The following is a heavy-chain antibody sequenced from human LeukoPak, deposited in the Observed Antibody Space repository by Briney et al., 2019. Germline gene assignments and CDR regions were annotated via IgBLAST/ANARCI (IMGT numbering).Heavy chain of an antibody. J-gene: IGHJ6*03. CDR2: ISAYNGNT. V-gene: IGHV1-18*01. CDR1: GYTFTSYG. D-gene: IGHD2-2*02. Sequence: ASVKVSCKASGYTFTSYGISWVRQAPGQGLEWMGWISAYNGNTNYAQKLQGRVTITTDTSTSTAYLQLRSLRSDDTAVYYCARLEGSTSCYTGGYNWNKHPCYMDVWGKGTTVTVSS. CDR3: ARLEGSTSCYTGGYNWNKHPCYMDV.